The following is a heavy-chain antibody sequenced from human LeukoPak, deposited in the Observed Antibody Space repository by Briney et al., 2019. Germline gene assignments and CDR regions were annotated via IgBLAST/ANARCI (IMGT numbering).Heavy chain of an antibody. CDR3: ASADSRGYASFDY. D-gene: IGHD3-22*01. J-gene: IGHJ4*02. V-gene: IGHV4-59*01. CDR2: IYYSGST. Sequence: SETLSLTCTVSGGSISSYYWSWIRQPPGKGLEWIGYIYYSGSTNYNPSLKSRVTISVDTSKNQFSLKLSSVTAADTAVYYCASADSRGYASFDYWGQGTLVTVSS. CDR1: GGSISSYY.